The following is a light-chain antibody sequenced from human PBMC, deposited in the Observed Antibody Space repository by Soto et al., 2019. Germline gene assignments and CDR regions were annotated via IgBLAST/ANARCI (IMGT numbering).Light chain of an antibody. CDR1: ESIYSW. Sequence: IKMTQSPSTLSASVGDTVTITCRASESIYSWLAWYKQIPGKAPQLLIYKTSTLQGGVPSGFSGSGSGEDVTFCISSLQPDDFATYFCQEYNTNSRTFGQGTRV. CDR3: QEYNTNSRT. CDR2: KTS. V-gene: IGKV1-5*03. J-gene: IGKJ1*01.